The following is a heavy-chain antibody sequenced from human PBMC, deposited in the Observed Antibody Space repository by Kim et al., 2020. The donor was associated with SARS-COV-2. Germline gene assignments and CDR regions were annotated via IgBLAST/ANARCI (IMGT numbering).Heavy chain of an antibody. J-gene: IGHJ4*02. V-gene: IGHV3-33*01. D-gene: IGHD3-22*01. CDR3: ARDDGYYPSFDY. Sequence: YYADSVKGRFTISRDNSKNTLYLQMNSLRAEDTAVYYCARDDGYYPSFDYWGQGTLVTVSS.